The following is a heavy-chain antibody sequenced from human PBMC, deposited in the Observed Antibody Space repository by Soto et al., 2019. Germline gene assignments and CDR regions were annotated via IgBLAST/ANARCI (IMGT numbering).Heavy chain of an antibody. J-gene: IGHJ6*02. Sequence: ASVKVSCKASGYTFTSYYMHWVRQAPGQGLEWMGIINPSGGSTSYAQKLQGRVTMTRDTSTSTVYMELSSLRSEDTAVYYCARDRGGYSSGWYPTYYYYGMDVWGQGTTVTVSS. V-gene: IGHV1-46*01. CDR3: ARDRGGYSSGWYPTYYYYGMDV. CDR1: GYTFTSYY. CDR2: INPSGGST. D-gene: IGHD6-19*01.